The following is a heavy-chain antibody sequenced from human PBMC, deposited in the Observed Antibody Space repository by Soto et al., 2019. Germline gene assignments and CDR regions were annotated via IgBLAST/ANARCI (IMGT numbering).Heavy chain of an antibody. CDR1: GFTFSSYA. CDR3: ARDSFDY. Sequence: QVQLVESGGGVVQPGRSLRLSCAASGFTFSSYAMHWVRQAPGKGLEWVAVISDDGSNKYYADSVKGRFTISRDNSKNTLYLQMNSLRAEDSAVYYCARDSFDYWGQGALVTVSS. CDR2: ISDDGSNK. V-gene: IGHV3-30-3*01. J-gene: IGHJ4*02.